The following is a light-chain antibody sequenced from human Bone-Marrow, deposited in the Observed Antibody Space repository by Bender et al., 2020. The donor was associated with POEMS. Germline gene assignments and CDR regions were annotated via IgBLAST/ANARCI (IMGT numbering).Light chain of an antibody. Sequence: SFELTQPPSVSVSPGQTASISCSGDGLGDKYTSWYQQKPGQSPILVLYQDFKRHSGTPERFSGSNSGNTATLTIVGTQTMDEADYYCQAWDSSTVLFGGGTKLTVL. V-gene: IGLV3-1*01. J-gene: IGLJ2*01. CDR3: QAWDSSTVL. CDR2: QDF. CDR1: GLGDKY.